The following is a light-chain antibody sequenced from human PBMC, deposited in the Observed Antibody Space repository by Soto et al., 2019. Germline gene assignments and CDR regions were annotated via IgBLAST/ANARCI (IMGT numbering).Light chain of an antibody. V-gene: IGLV1-44*01. Sequence: QAVLPQPPSASGTPGQRFTISCYGGSSNMGTNTVSWYQQVPGTAPKVLIYVNDQRPSGVPDRFSGSNSGTSASLAISGLQPEDEAEYYCVAWDDSLNGHVFGTGTKVTVL. J-gene: IGLJ1*01. CDR1: SSNMGTNT. CDR3: VAWDDSLNGHV. CDR2: VND.